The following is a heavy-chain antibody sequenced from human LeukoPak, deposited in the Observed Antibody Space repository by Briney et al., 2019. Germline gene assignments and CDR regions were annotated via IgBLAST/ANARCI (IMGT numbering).Heavy chain of an antibody. CDR2: VYHSGST. J-gene: IGHJ1*01. Sequence: SETLSLTCGVSGGSITSSNWWTWVRQPPGMGLEWIGEVYHSGSTYYNPSLKSRVTISVDKSKNQFSLRLSSVTAADTAVYYCATAGSSSWYKYFQHWGRGTLVTVSS. CDR1: GGSITSSNW. V-gene: IGHV4-4*02. D-gene: IGHD6-13*01. CDR3: ATAGSSSWYKYFQH.